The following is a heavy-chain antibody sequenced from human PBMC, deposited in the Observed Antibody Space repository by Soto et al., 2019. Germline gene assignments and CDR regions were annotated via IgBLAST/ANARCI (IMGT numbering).Heavy chain of an antibody. Sequence: EVQLVESGGGLVQPGGSLRLSCAASGFTFSIYSMNWVRQPPGKGLEWVSYITSDRKTIHYADSVKGRVTISRDNAKNSLYLQMSSLRDEDTAIYYCARSVEGHFDYWGQGTLVTVSS. D-gene: IGHD6-19*01. CDR2: ITSDRKTI. CDR3: ARSVEGHFDY. J-gene: IGHJ4*02. V-gene: IGHV3-48*02. CDR1: GFTFSIYS.